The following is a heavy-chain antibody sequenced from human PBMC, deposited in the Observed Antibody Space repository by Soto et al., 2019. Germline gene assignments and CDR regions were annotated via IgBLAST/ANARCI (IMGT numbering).Heavy chain of an antibody. Sequence: ASVKVSCKASGYTFTSYGISWVRQAPGQGLGWMGWISPYNGNTNYAQKLQGRVTMTTDTSTSTAYMDLRSLRSDDTAVYYCARGIGGWFGVAYYYGMDVWGQGTTVTVSS. CDR3: ARGIGGWFGVAYYYGMDV. J-gene: IGHJ6*02. D-gene: IGHD3-10*01. CDR2: ISPYNGNT. CDR1: GYTFTSYG. V-gene: IGHV1-18*01.